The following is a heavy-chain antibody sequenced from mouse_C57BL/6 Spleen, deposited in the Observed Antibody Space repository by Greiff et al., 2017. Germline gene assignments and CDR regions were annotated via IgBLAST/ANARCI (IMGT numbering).Heavy chain of an antibody. V-gene: IGHV5-6*02. CDR1: GFTFSSYG. J-gene: IGHJ2*01. Sequence: DVKLVESGGDLVKPGGSLKLSCAASGFTFSSYGMSWVRQTPDKRLEWVATISSGGSYTYYPDSVKGRFTISRDNAKNTLYLQMSSLKSEDTAMYYCARRGYDFDYWGQGTTLTVSS. D-gene: IGHD2-2*01. CDR2: ISSGGSYT. CDR3: ARRGYDFDY.